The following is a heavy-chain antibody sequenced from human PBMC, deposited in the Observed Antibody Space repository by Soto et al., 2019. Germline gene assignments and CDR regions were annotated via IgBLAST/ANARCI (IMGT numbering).Heavy chain of an antibody. CDR3: ARMSSSSEGFDP. D-gene: IGHD6-13*01. Sequence: SVPTLVNPTQTLTRTCTFSAFSLSTSGMCVSWIRQPPGKALEWLALIDWDDDKYYSTSLKTRLTISKDTSKNQVVLTMTNMDPVDTATYYCARMSSSSEGFDPWGQGTLVTVSS. CDR1: AFSLSTSGMC. V-gene: IGHV2-70*01. J-gene: IGHJ5*02. CDR2: IDWDDDK.